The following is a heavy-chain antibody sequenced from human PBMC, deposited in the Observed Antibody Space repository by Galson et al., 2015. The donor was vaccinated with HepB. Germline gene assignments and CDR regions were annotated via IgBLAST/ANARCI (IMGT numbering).Heavy chain of an antibody. V-gene: IGHV3-23*01. CDR2: ISGSGGST. Sequence: SLRLSCAASGFTFSSYAMSWVRQAPGKGLEWVSAISGSGGSTYYADSVKGRFTISRDNSKNTLYLQMNSLRAEDTAVYYCANGEGYYDSSGSGYWGQGTLVTVSS. D-gene: IGHD3-22*01. J-gene: IGHJ4*02. CDR1: GFTFSSYA. CDR3: ANGEGYYDSSGSGY.